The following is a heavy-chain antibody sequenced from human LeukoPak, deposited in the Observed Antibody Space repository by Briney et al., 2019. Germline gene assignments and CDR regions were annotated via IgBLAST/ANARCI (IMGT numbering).Heavy chain of an antibody. D-gene: IGHD1-14*01. CDR3: ARVTQDGLDY. CDR1: GFTFSSYW. J-gene: IGHJ4*02. Sequence: PGGSLRLSCAASGFTFSSYWMSWVRQAPGKGLECVANIKEDGSEEYYVDSVKGRFSISRDNAKNSLYLQMNSLRAEDTAVYYCARVTQDGLDYWGQGTLVTVSS. CDR2: IKEDGSEE. V-gene: IGHV3-7*01.